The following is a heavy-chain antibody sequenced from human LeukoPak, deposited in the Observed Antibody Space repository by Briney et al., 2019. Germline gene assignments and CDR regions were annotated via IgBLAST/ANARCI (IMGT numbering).Heavy chain of an antibody. CDR2: ISPYSGNT. CDR3: ARLIGGYTYGYTPHDY. Sequence: AASVTVSCKASGYTFTTYASSWVRQAPGQGLEWMGWISPYSGNTKYAQKVQDRVTMTTDTSTSTAYMELRRLRSDDTAVYYCARLIGGYTYGYTPHDYWGQGTLVTVSS. V-gene: IGHV1-18*04. J-gene: IGHJ4*02. CDR1: GYTFTTYA. D-gene: IGHD5-18*01.